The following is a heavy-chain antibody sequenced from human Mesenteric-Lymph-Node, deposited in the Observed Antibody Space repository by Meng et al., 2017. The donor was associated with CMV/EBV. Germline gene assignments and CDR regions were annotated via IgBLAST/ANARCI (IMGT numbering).Heavy chain of an antibody. V-gene: IGHV1-69*05. CDR1: GVTFSSYA. J-gene: IGHJ6*02. CDR2: IIPIFGTA. CDR3: ARSTSTAMVPYYYYYYGMDV. Sequence: SVKVSCEASGVTFSSYAISWVRQAPGQGLEWMGGIIPIFGTANYAQKFQGRVTINTDESTSTAYMELSSLRSEDTAVYYCARSTSTAMVPYYYYYYGMDVWGQGTTVTVSS. D-gene: IGHD5-18*01.